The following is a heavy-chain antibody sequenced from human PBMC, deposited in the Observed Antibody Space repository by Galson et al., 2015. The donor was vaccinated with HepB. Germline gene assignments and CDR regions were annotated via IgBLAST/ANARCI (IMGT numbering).Heavy chain of an antibody. V-gene: IGHV1-69*13. J-gene: IGHJ5*02. D-gene: IGHD1-26*01. Sequence: SVKVSCKASGGTFSSYAISWVRQAPGQGLEWMGGIIPIFGTANYAQKFQGRVTITADESTSTAYMELSSLRSEDTAVYYCARGKVGATTRAGWFDPWGQGTLVTVSS. CDR1: GGTFSSYA. CDR2: IIPIFGTA. CDR3: ARGKVGATTRAGWFDP.